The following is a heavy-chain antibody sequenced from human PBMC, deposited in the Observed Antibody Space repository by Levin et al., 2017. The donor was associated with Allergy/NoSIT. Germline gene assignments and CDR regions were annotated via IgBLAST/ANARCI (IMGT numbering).Heavy chain of an antibody. CDR1: GFTFSSYG. CDR2: ISYDGSNK. D-gene: IGHD6-19*01. J-gene: IGHJ4*02. CDR3: AKERAVAAHWDYYFDY. Sequence: LSLTCAASGFTFSSYGMHWVRQAPGKGLEWVAVISYDGSNKYYADSVKGRFTISRDNSKNTLYLQMNSLRAEDTAVYYCAKERAVAAHWDYYFDYWGQGTLVTVSS. V-gene: IGHV3-30*18.